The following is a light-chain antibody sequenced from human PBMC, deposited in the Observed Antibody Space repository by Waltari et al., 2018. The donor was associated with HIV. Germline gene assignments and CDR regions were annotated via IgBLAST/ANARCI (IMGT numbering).Light chain of an antibody. CDR2: GNK. CDR3: QSYDITLSASVV. V-gene: IGLV1-40*01. Sequence: QSVLTPPPSVSGAPGQGVTISCTGSTSNIGADYDVHWYQQIPGTAPKLLISGNKNRPSGVPDRFSASKSGTSASLTITGLQAEDEADYFCQSYDITLSASVVFGGGTKLTVL. J-gene: IGLJ2*01. CDR1: TSNIGADYD.